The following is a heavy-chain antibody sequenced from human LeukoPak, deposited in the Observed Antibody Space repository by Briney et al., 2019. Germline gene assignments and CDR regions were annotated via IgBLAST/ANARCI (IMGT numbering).Heavy chain of an antibody. J-gene: IGHJ6*03. Sequence: SETLSLTCTVSGGSISSYYWSWIRQPPGKGLEWIGYIYYSGSTNYNPSLKSRVTISVDTSMNQFSLKLSSVTAADTAVYYCARVEEGYGSGRRENYYYYYMDVWGKGTTVTISS. D-gene: IGHD3-10*01. CDR3: ARVEEGYGSGRRENYYYYYMDV. V-gene: IGHV4-59*01. CDR1: GGSISSYY. CDR2: IYYSGST.